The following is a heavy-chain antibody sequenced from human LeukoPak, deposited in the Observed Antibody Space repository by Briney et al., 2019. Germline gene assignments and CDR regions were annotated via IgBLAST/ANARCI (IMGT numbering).Heavy chain of an antibody. Sequence: PGGSLRLSCAASGFTFSSYAMHWVRQAPGKGLEWVAVISYDGSNKYYADSVKGRFTISRDNSKNTLYLQMNSLRAEDTAVYYCATHISGWWNWYFDLWGRGTLVTVSS. CDR1: GFTFSSYA. CDR3: ATHISGWWNWYFDL. J-gene: IGHJ2*01. V-gene: IGHV3-30-3*01. D-gene: IGHD6-19*01. CDR2: ISYDGSNK.